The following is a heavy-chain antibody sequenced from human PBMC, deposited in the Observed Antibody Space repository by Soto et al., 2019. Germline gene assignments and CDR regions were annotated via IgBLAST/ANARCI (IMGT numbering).Heavy chain of an antibody. D-gene: IGHD4-17*01. J-gene: IGHJ6*02. CDR2: IIPVFGTA. CDR1: GGSLSNYG. V-gene: IGHV1-69*13. CDR3: ARGDATKIVVTTYYAMDV. Sequence: GASVKVSWKASGGSLSNYGISWVRQAPGQGLEWMGGIIPVFGTANYAQKFQGRVTITADESTNIVYMDVTSLRSEDTAVYYCARGDATKIVVTTYYAMDVWGQGTTVTVSS.